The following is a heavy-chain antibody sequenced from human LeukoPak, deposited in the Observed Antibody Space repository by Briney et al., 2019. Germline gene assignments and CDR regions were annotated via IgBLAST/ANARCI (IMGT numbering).Heavy chain of an antibody. CDR3: GRDGGSWYVGY. V-gene: IGHV3-7*01. D-gene: IGHD6-13*01. J-gene: IGHJ4*02. CDR2: IKQDGTET. CDR1: GFTFSSYW. Sequence: GGSLRLSCAASGFTFSSYWMSWVRQAPGKGLEWVANIKQDGTETHYVDSVKGRFTISRDNAKNSLYLQMNSLRAEDTGVYYCGRDGGSWYVGYWGQGTLVAVSS.